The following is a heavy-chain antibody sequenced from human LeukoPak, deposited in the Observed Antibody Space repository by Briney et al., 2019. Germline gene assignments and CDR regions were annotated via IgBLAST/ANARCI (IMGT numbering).Heavy chain of an antibody. CDR2: IYWDDHK. J-gene: IGHJ4*02. D-gene: IGHD3-16*01. Sequence: SGPTLVKPTQTLTLTCTVSGFSLTRSGVGVGWIRQPPGKALEWLAPIYWDDHKRYSPSLKSRLTITKDTSKDQVVLTMTNMDPVDTATYYCVLDLITLGETLCFDSWGQGTLVTVSS. CDR1: GFSLTRSGVG. CDR3: VLDLITLGETLCFDS. V-gene: IGHV2-5*02.